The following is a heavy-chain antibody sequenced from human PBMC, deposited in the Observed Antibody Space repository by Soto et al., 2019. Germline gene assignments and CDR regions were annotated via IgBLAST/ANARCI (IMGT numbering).Heavy chain of an antibody. CDR2: ISWDGGST. V-gene: IGHV3-43*01. CDR3: AKGIAAAAEIAEYFQH. D-gene: IGHD6-13*01. CDR1: GFTFDDYT. J-gene: IGHJ1*01. Sequence: PGGSLRLSCAASGFTFDDYTMHWVRQAPGKGLEWVSLISWDGGSTYYADSVKGRFTISRDNSKNTLYLQMNSLRAEDTAVYYCAKGIAAAAEIAEYFQHWGQGTLVTVSS.